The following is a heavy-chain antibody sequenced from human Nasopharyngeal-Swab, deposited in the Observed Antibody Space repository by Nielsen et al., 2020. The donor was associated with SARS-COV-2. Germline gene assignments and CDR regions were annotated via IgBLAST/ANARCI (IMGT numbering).Heavy chain of an antibody. CDR3: ARDLGDYGDYEFDY. Sequence: SETLSLTCTVSGGSISSYYWSWIRQPPGKGLEWIGYIYYSGSTNYNPSLKSRVTISVDTSKNQFSLKLSSVTAADTAVYYCARDLGDYGDYEFDYWGQGTLVTVSS. D-gene: IGHD4-17*01. CDR2: IYYSGST. CDR1: GGSISSYY. J-gene: IGHJ4*02. V-gene: IGHV4-59*01.